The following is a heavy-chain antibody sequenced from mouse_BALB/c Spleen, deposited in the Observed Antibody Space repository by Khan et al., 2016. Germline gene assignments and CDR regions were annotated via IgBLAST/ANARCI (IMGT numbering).Heavy chain of an antibody. V-gene: IGHV1-4*02. Sequence: QVQLQQSAVELTGPGASVKMSCRASGYTFTSYTLHWITQRPGQGLEWIGYIVPSSGYTDYNQKFKDKTTLTADKSSNTAYMQLNSLTSEDSAVYYCAREVMITAVFDYWGQGTTLTVSS. D-gene: IGHD2-4*01. CDR2: IVPSSGYT. CDR3: AREVMITAVFDY. J-gene: IGHJ2*01. CDR1: GYTFTSYT.